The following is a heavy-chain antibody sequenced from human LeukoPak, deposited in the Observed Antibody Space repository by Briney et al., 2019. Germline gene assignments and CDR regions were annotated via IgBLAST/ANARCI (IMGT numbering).Heavy chain of an antibody. CDR1: GGTFSSYA. CDR2: IIPIFGIA. V-gene: IGHV1-69*04. CDR3: ARDITGTTPT. J-gene: IGHJ5*02. Sequence: ASVKVSCKASGGTFSSYAISWVRQAPGQGLEWMGRIIPIFGIANYAQKFQGRVTITADKSTSTAYMELSSLRSEDTAVYYCARDITGTTPTWSQGTLVTVSS. D-gene: IGHD1-20*01.